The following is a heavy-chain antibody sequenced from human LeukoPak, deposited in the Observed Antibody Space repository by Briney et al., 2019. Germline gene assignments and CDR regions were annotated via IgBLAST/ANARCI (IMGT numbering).Heavy chain of an antibody. V-gene: IGHV1-69*05. Sequence: GASVKVSCKASGDTFSSYAISRVRQAPGQGLEWMGGIIPIFGTANYAQKFQGRVTITTDESTSTAYMELSSLRSEDTAVYYCAREKDGYNYYWGQGTLVTVSS. CDR3: AREKDGYNYY. J-gene: IGHJ4*02. D-gene: IGHD5-24*01. CDR1: GDTFSSYA. CDR2: IIPIFGTA.